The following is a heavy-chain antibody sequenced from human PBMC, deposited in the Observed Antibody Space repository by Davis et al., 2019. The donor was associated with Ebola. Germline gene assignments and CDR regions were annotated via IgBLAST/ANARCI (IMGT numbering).Heavy chain of an antibody. CDR1: GLTFSTAW. CDR3: KRHIEGDTV. Sequence: PAGSLRLSCAASGLTFSTAWLSLIRQAPGNGPEWLGRIKSTTFGETTDYAAPVKGRFTISRDDSENTLYLQMNSLKVEDTAVYYCKRHIEGDTVWGQGNLVTVSS. V-gene: IGHV3-15*01. J-gene: IGHJ4*02. D-gene: IGHD1-26*01. CDR2: IKSTTFGETT.